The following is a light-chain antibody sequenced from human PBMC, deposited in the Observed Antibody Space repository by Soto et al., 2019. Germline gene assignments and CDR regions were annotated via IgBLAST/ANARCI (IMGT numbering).Light chain of an antibody. CDR3: QQLNSYPQT. Sequence: IQLTQSPSSLSASVGDRVTITCRASQDISSYLAWSQQKPGKASKLLIYAASTLQTGVPSRFSGSGSGTDFTLTISSLQPEDFATYYCQQLNSYPQTFGQGTKVEIK. CDR1: QDISSY. V-gene: IGKV1-9*01. J-gene: IGKJ1*01. CDR2: AAS.